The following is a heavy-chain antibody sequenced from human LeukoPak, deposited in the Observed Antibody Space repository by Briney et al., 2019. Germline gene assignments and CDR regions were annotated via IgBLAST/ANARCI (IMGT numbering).Heavy chain of an antibody. D-gene: IGHD1-26*01. CDR3: AKYGFNWGVGATRYYYYYYGMDV. V-gene: IGHV3-30*18. CDR2: ISYDGSNK. CDR1: GFTFSSYG. Sequence: SGRSLRLSCAASGFTFSSYGMHWVRQAPGKGLEWVAVISYDGSNKYYADSVKGRFTISRDNSKNTLYLQMNSLRAEDTAVYYCAKYGFNWGVGATRYYYYYYGMDVWGQGTTVTVSS. J-gene: IGHJ6*02.